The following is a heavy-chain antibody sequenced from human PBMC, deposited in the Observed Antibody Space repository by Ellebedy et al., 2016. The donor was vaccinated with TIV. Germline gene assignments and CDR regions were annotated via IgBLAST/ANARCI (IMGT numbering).Heavy chain of an antibody. V-gene: IGHV4-34*01. D-gene: IGHD3-3*01. J-gene: IGHJ4*02. CDR3: ARLEPSGCYFDY. Sequence: LWSRITISVDTSKNQFSLKLSSVTAADTAVYYCARLEPSGCYFDYWGQGTLVTVSS.